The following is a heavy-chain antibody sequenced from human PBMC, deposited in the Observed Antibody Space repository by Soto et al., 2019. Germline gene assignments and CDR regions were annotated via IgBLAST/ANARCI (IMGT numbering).Heavy chain of an antibody. Sequence: QVPLVQSGAEVKQPGASVKVSCKATGYTFSDFAMHWVRQAPGQRLEWMGWINPGNGNTKYSQTFQGRVTITRDTSASTAYMELSSLRSEHTAVYYCARAVARGVKTIYYYYGMDVWGQGTTVTVSS. J-gene: IGHJ6*02. CDR2: INPGNGNT. CDR1: GYTFSDFA. D-gene: IGHD3-10*01. V-gene: IGHV1-3*01. CDR3: ARAVARGVKTIYYYYGMDV.